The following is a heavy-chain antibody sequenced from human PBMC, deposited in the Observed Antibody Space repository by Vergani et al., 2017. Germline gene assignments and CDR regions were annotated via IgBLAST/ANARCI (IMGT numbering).Heavy chain of an antibody. Sequence: EVQLVQSGAEVKKPGESLRISCKGSGYSFTSYWISWVRQMPGKGLEWMGRIDPSDSYINYSPSFQGHVTISADKSISTAYLQWSSLKASDTAMYYCAMGRQIYGDYTPTKPLDFDYWGQGTLVTVSS. D-gene: IGHD4-17*01. J-gene: IGHJ4*02. V-gene: IGHV5-10-1*03. CDR1: GYSFTSYW. CDR2: IDPSDSYI. CDR3: AMGRQIYGDYTPTKPLDFDY.